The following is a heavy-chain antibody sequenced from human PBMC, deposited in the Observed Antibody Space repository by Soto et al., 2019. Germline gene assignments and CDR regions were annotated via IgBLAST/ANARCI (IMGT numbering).Heavy chain of an antibody. CDR3: ARDQGGSGRTGHYYYYYGMDV. D-gene: IGHD3-10*01. CDR1: GYTFTGYY. CDR2: INPNSGGT. J-gene: IGHJ6*02. V-gene: IGHV1-2*04. Sequence: QVQLVQSGAEVKKPGASVKVSCKASGYTFTGYYMHWVRQAPGQGLEWMGWINPNSGGTNYAQKFQGWVTMTRDTSISTAYMELSRLRSDDTAVYYCARDQGGSGRTGHYYYYYGMDVWGQGTTVTVSS.